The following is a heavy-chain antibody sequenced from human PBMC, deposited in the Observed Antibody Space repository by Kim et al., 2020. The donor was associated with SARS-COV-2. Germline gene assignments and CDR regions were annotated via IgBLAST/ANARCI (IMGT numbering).Heavy chain of an antibody. D-gene: IGHD3-22*01. V-gene: IGHV3-13*01. Sequence: KGRFTISREHAKNSLYLQMNSLRAGDTAVYYCARVGYYYDSSGYYYWYFDLWGRGTLVTVSS. CDR3: ARVGYYYDSSGYYYWYFDL. J-gene: IGHJ2*01.